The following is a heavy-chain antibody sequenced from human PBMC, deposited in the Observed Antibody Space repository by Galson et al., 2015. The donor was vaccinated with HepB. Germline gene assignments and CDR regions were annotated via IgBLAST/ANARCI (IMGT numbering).Heavy chain of an antibody. D-gene: IGHD2-21*02. CDR1: GFTFSSYA. CDR3: ARAEAYCGGDCQTTGNY. Sequence: SLRLSCAASGFTFSSYAMHWVRQAPGKGLEWVAVISYDGSNKYYADSVKGRFTISRDNSKNTLYLQMNSLRAEDTAVYYCARAEAYCGGDCQTTGNYWGQGTLVTVSS. J-gene: IGHJ4*02. V-gene: IGHV3-30*04. CDR2: ISYDGSNK.